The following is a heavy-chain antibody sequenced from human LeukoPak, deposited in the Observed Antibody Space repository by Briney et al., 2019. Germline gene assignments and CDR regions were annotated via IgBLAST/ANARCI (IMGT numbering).Heavy chain of an antibody. V-gene: IGHV3-21*01. CDR2: ITSSSSYI. CDR3: ARGWETTYYHYVWGSYRLRPIDY. J-gene: IGHJ4*02. CDR1: GFTFSSYS. Sequence: GGSLRLFCAASGFTFSSYSMNWVRQAPGKGLEWVSTITSSSSYIYYADSVKGRFTISRDNAKNSLYLQMNSLRAEDTAVYYCARGWETTYYHYVWGSYRLRPIDYWGQGTLVTVSS. D-gene: IGHD3-16*02.